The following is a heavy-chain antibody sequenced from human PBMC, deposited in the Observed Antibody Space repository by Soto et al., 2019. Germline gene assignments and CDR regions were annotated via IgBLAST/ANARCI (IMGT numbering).Heavy chain of an antibody. V-gene: IGHV3-74*01. J-gene: IGHJ5*02. Sequence: EVQLVESGGGLVQPGGSLRLSCAASGFTFSTYWMHWIRQVPWKGLEWVSRINSDSSNPDYADSVKGRFTISRDNAKNTPHLDMNSLRAEETAVYYCVRDCHYITSSYKGNWFDPWGQGMLVTVDS. CDR1: GFTFSTYW. D-gene: IGHD2-2*02. CDR2: INSDSSNP. CDR3: VRDCHYITSSYKGNWFDP.